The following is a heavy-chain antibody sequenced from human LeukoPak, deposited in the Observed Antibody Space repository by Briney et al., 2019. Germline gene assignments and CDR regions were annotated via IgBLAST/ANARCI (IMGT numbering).Heavy chain of an antibody. CDR3: TCHHQAYSRTY. CDR2: INPDASST. CDR1: GFTFSSYW. D-gene: IGHD4-11*01. V-gene: IGHV3-74*01. Sequence: QSGGSLPLSCAVSGFTFSSYWMHWLRPAPGKGLVWVSRINPDASSTHYPHPVKGRFTISRDNAKGTLYLQISSLSAQGTAFYYCTCHHQAYSRTYWGQGPLVTVSS. J-gene: IGHJ4*02.